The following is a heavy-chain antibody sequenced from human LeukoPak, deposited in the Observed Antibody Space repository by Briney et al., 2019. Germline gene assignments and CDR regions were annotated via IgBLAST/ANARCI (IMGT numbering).Heavy chain of an antibody. J-gene: IGHJ3*02. CDR1: GFTFSDYW. CDR2: IKQDGSAQ. D-gene: IGHD3-16*01. V-gene: IGHV3-7*01. CDR3: ARDRGYDCFDM. Sequence: GGSLRLSCAASGFTFSDYWMSWVRQAPGKGLEWVANIKQDGSAQYYVESVKGRFTIARDNAKNSLYLQMNSLRAEGTGLYYCARDRGYDCFDMWGQGKTVTVSS.